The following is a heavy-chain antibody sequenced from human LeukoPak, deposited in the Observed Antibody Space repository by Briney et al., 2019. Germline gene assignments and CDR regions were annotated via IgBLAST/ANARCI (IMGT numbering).Heavy chain of an antibody. CDR2: ISGSGGNT. Sequence: GGTLRLSCAASGFTFSSYGMCWVRQPPGKGLEWVSIISGSGGNTSYADSVKGRFTISRDISKNTLYLQMNSLRAEDTAVYYCAKNSFYCDSRSCFFDYWGQGTLVTVSS. D-gene: IGHD3-10*01. CDR3: AKNSFYCDSRSCFFDY. V-gene: IGHV3-23*01. CDR1: GFTFSSYG. J-gene: IGHJ4*02.